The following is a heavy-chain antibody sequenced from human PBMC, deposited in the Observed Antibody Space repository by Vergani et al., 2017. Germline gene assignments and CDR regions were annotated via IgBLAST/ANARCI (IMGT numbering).Heavy chain of an antibody. V-gene: IGHV3-49*04. CDR3: TSGLYYYDSSGYYVTPT. Sequence: EVQLVESGGGLVQPGRSLRLSCTASGFTFGDYAMSWVRQAPGKGLEWVGFIRSKAYGGTTEYAASVKGRFTISRDDSKSIAYLQMNSLKTEYTAVYYCTSGLYYYDSSGYYVTPTWGQGTLVTVSS. CDR2: IRSKAYGGTT. J-gene: IGHJ5*02. CDR1: GFTFGDYA. D-gene: IGHD3-22*01.